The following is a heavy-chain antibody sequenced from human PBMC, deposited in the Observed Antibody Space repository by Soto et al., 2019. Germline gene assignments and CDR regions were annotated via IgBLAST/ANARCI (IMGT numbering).Heavy chain of an antibody. Sequence: ATEAQSISCARRGGTMSSYWWSWIRQPQGKGLEWIGYIYYRGSTNYNPSLQTRVIISVDTSKNQFSLRLSSVTAADTAVYYCARSHYDVLTGFNQYYFDHWGQGALVTVS. D-gene: IGHD3-9*01. CDR3: ARSHYDVLTGFNQYYFDH. CDR1: GGTMSSYW. V-gene: IGHV4-59*01. J-gene: IGHJ4*02. CDR2: IYYRGST.